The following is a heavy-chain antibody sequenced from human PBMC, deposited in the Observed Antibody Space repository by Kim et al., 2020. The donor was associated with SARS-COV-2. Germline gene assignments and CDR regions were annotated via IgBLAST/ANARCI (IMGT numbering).Heavy chain of an antibody. CDR1: GGSISSGGYY. Sequence: SETLSLTCTVSGGSISSGGYYWSWIRQHPGKGLEWIGSIYYSGSTYYNPSLKSRVTISVDTSKNQFSLKLSSVTAADTAVYYCARAMGITIFGVVIVNWFDPWGQGTLVTVSS. V-gene: IGHV4-31*03. J-gene: IGHJ5*02. CDR3: ARAMGITIFGVVIVNWFDP. D-gene: IGHD3-3*01. CDR2: IYYSGST.